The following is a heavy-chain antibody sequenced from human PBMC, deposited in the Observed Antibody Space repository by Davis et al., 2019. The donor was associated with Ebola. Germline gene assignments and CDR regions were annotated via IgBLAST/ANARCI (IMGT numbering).Heavy chain of an antibody. CDR2: IYHNGNS. CDR3: ARVYDFWSGYYLGYDAFDI. D-gene: IGHD3-3*01. CDR1: GYSISSVYY. Sequence: SETLSLTCTVSGYSISSVYYCGWIRQPLGKGLEWIGSIYHNGNSYYSPSLKSRVTISVDTSKNQFSLKLSSVTAADTAVYYCARVYDFWSGYYLGYDAFDIWGQGTMVTVSS. J-gene: IGHJ3*02. V-gene: IGHV4-38-2*02.